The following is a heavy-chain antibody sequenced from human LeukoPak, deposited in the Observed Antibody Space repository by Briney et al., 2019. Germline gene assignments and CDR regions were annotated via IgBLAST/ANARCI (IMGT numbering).Heavy chain of an antibody. CDR3: ARSLAASTGYDYIDY. Sequence: PGGSLRLSCAASRFTFSAYYMSWIRQAPGKGLEWVSYISTTGGTIYYADSVKGRFTISRDNAKNSLYLQMNSLRAEDTAVYYFARSLAASTGYDYIDYWGQGTLVTVSS. V-gene: IGHV3-11*01. D-gene: IGHD5-12*01. CDR1: RFTFSAYY. CDR2: ISTTGGTI. J-gene: IGHJ4*02.